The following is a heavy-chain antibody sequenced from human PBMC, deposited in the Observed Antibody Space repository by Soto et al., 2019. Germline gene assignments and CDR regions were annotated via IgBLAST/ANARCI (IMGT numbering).Heavy chain of an antibody. V-gene: IGHV3-21*01. D-gene: IGHD5-12*01. CDR2: ISTSSTYI. J-gene: IGHJ4*02. Sequence: PGGFLRLPWAASWFNFGSHAMNWVRQAPLKGLEWVSSISTSSTYIYYADSVKGRFTMSRDNAKNSLYLQINSLRAEDTAVYYCARGSIVATSLPQFDYWGQGTLVTVSS. CDR1: WFNFGSHA. CDR3: ARGSIVATSLPQFDY.